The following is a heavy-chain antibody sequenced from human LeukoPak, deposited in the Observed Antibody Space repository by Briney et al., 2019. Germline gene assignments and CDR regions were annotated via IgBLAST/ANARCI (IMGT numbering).Heavy chain of an antibody. Sequence: SETLSLTCTASGGSISSSSYYWGWIRQPPGKGLEWIGSIYYSGSTYYNPSLKSRVTISVDTSKNQFSLKLSSVTAADTAVYYCARHLGLRYLNGFDPWGQGTLVTVSS. CDR2: IYYSGST. CDR3: ARHLGLRYLNGFDP. D-gene: IGHD1-14*01. J-gene: IGHJ5*02. CDR1: GGSISSSSYY. V-gene: IGHV4-39*01.